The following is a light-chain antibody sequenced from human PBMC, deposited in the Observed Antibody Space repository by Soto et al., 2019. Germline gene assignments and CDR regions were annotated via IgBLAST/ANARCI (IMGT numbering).Light chain of an antibody. J-gene: IGLJ1*01. CDR2: RNN. CDR1: SSNIGSNY. CDR3: AAWDDSLSGSV. Sequence: QLVLTQPPSASGTPGQRVTISCSGSSSNIGSNYVYWYQQLPGTAPKLLIYRNNQRPSGVPDRFSGSKSGTSASLAISGLRSEDEADYYCAAWDDSLSGSVFGTRTKVTVL. V-gene: IGLV1-47*01.